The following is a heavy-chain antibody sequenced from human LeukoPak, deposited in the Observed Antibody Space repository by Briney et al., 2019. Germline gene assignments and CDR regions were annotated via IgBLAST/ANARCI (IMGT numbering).Heavy chain of an antibody. CDR3: ARGLRVATIGY. CDR2: IKHSGST. J-gene: IGHJ4*02. D-gene: IGHD5-24*01. CDR1: GGSFSGYY. Sequence: PSETLSLTCAVYGGSFSGYYWSWIRQPPGKGLEWIGEIKHSGSTNYNPSLKSRVTISVDTSKNQFSLKLSSVTAADTAVYYCARGLRVATIGYWGQGTLVTVSS. V-gene: IGHV4-34*01.